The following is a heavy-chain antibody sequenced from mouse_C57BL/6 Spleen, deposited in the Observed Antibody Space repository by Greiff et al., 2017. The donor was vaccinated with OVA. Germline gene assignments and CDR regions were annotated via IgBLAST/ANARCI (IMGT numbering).Heavy chain of an antibody. CDR2: INPCTGGT. CDR3: ARWLGLGCGNDY. CDR1: GYSFTGYY. J-gene: IGHJ2*01. D-gene: IGHD3-3*01. V-gene: IGHV1-42*01. Sequence: VQLQQSGPELVKPGASVKLSCTASGYSFTGYYMHWVKQSPEQSLEWIGEINPCTGGTTYNQKFKAKATLTVDKSSSTAYMQLRSLTSEDSAVYYCARWLGLGCGNDYWGRG.